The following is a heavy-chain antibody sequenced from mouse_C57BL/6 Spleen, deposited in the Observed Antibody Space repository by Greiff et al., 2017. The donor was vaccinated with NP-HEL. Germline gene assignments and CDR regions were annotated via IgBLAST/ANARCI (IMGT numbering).Heavy chain of an antibody. D-gene: IGHD1-1*01. CDR2: IYPGSGST. V-gene: IGHV1-55*01. CDR3: AKCYYSRFVYGLEY. Sequence: VQLQQPGAELVKPGASVKMSCKASGYTFTSYWITWVKQRPGQGLEWIGDIYPGSGSTNYNEKFKSKATLTVDTSSSTAYMQLSSLTSEDSAVYYCAKCYYSRFVYGLEYWGQGTPVTVSA. CDR1: GYTFTSYW. J-gene: IGHJ3*01.